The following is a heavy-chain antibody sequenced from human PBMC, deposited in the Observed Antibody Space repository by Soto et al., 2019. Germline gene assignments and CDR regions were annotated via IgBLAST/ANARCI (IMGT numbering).Heavy chain of an antibody. CDR3: ARELVVGPAEYFQH. J-gene: IGHJ1*01. Sequence: LRLSCAASGFTFSSYWMSWVRQVPGKGLEWVANINQEGSEKYYVDSVKGRFTISRDNAKNSLYLQMSSLGAEDTAVYYCARELVVGPAEYFQHWGQGTLVTVSS. V-gene: IGHV3-7*01. CDR1: GFTFSSYW. D-gene: IGHD3-22*01. CDR2: INQEGSEK.